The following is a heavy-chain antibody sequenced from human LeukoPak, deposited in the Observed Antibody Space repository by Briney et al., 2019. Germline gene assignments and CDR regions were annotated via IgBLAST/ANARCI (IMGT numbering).Heavy chain of an antibody. Sequence: SETLSLTCTVSGGSISSSIYYWGWIRQPPGKGLEWIGSFYYSGSTYYHPSLKSRVTISVDTSKNQFSLKLSSVTAADTAVYYCARPSFSGVPQTPYYYYYMDVWGKGTTVTVSS. D-gene: IGHD3-3*01. CDR3: ARPSFSGVPQTPYYYYYMDV. CDR1: GGSISSSIYY. V-gene: IGHV4-39*07. CDR2: FYYSGST. J-gene: IGHJ6*03.